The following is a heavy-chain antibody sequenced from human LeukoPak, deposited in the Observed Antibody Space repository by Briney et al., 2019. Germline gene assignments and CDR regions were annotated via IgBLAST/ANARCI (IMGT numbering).Heavy chain of an antibody. CDR2: IKQDGSEK. D-gene: IGHD2/OR15-2a*01. Sequence: GGSLRLSCAASGSTFSSYWMSWVRQAPGKGLEWVANIKQDGSEKYYVDSVKGRFTISRDNSKSTVYLQMTSLTAEDTAIYYCARGSGTSRPYFLDYWGRGTLVTVSS. J-gene: IGHJ4*02. CDR1: GSTFSSYW. V-gene: IGHV3-7*03. CDR3: ARGSGTSRPYFLDY.